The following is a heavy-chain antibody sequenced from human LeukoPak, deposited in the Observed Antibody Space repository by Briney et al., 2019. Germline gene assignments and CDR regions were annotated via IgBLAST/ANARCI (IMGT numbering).Heavy chain of an antibody. CDR2: INAGNGNT. CDR3: ARSIVGAPRDFDY. J-gene: IGHJ4*02. V-gene: IGHV1-3*01. Sequence: ASVKVSCKASGYTFTSYAMHWVCQAPGQRLEWMGWINAGNGNTKYSQKFQGRVTITRDTSASTAYMELSSLRSEDTAVYYCARSIVGAPRDFDYWGQGTLVTVSS. CDR1: GYTFTSYA. D-gene: IGHD1-26*01.